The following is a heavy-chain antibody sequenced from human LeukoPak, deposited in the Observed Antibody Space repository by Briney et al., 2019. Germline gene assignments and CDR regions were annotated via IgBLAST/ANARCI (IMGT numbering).Heavy chain of an antibody. Sequence: SETLSLTCAVSGGSISSGGYSWSWIRQPPGKGLEWIGYIYHSGSTYYNPSLKSRVTISVDRSKNQFSLKLNSVTAADTAVYYCARQYCSGGSCYSYLDYWGQGTLVTVSS. CDR3: ARQYCSGGSCYSYLDY. D-gene: IGHD2-15*01. V-gene: IGHV4-30-2*01. CDR1: GGSISSGGYS. CDR2: IYHSGST. J-gene: IGHJ4*02.